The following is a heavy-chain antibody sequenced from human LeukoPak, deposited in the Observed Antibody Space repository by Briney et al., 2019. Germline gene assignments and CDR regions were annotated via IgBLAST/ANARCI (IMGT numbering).Heavy chain of an antibody. J-gene: IGHJ4*02. Sequence: PSETLSLTCTVSGGSISSYYWSWIRQAPGKGLEWVSYISSSGSTIYYADSVKGRFTISRDNAKNSLYLQMNSLRAEDTAVYYCARDSVYYYDSSGRDYWGQGTLVTVSS. V-gene: IGHV3-11*04. CDR2: ISSSGSTI. D-gene: IGHD3-22*01. CDR3: ARDSVYYYDSSGRDY. CDR1: GGSISSYY.